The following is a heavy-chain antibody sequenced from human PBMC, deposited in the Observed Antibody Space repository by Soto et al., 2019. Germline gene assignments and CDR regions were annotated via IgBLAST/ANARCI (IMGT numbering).Heavy chain of an antibody. CDR1: GFTFISYG. J-gene: IGHJ6*02. D-gene: IGHD3-3*01. V-gene: IGHV3-30*18. CDR3: AKDGTGYDLWSVYYYAMVV. CDR2: ISYDGSNK. Sequence: EGSLRLSCAASGFTFISYGMHWVRQAPRKGLERVAVISYDGSNKYYADSVKGRFTISRDNSKKTLYLQMKSLRAEDTAVYYCAKDGTGYDLWSVYYYAMVVWGQGAPVTVSS.